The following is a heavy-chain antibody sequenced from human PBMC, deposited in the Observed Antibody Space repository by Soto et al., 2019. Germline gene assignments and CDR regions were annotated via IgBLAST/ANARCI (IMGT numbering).Heavy chain of an antibody. J-gene: IGHJ5*02. V-gene: IGHV1-3*01. CDR2: INAGNGNT. Sequence: ASVKVSCKASGYTFTSYAMHWVRQAPGQSLEWMGWINAGNGNTKYSQKFQGRVTITRDTSASTAYMELSSLRSEDTAVYYCARQEREWLVQSYWFDPWGQGTLVTVSS. D-gene: IGHD6-19*01. CDR1: GYTFTSYA. CDR3: ARQEREWLVQSYWFDP.